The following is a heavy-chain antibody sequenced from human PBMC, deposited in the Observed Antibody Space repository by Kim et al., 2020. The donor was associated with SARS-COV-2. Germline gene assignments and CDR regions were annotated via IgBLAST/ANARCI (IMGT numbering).Heavy chain of an antibody. V-gene: IGHV3-23*01. Sequence: YPDSVNAPFTISRDDSKNTVYLQLNSLRVEDTAVYYCAKVPQHHDVSLDNWGQGTRVTVSS. D-gene: IGHD3-3*01. CDR3: AKVPQHHDVSLDN. J-gene: IGHJ4*02.